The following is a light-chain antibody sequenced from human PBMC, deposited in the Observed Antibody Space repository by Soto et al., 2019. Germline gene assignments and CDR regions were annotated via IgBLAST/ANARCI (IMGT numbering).Light chain of an antibody. CDR2: GAS. J-gene: IGKJ4*01. V-gene: IGKV3-20*01. CDR3: QQYGSSLLS. Sequence: EIVLTQSPGTLSLSPGERATLSCRASQSVSSSYFAWYQQKPGQAPRLLIYGASSRATGITDRFSGSGSVTDFTLTISRLEPEDCAVYYGQQYGSSLLSFGGGTKVEIK. CDR1: QSVSSSY.